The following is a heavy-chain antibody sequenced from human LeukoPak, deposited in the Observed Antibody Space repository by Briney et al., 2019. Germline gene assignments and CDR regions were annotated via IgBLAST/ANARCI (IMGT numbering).Heavy chain of an antibody. CDR1: GFTFSSYA. J-gene: IGHJ5*02. CDR3: AKGVSPFDP. Sequence: LAGGSLRLSCAASGFTFSSYAMSWVRQAPGKGLEWVSVISGSGGSANYADSVKGRFTISRDNSRNTLYLQMNYLRAEDTAVYYCAKGVSPFDPWGQGTLVTVSS. CDR2: ISGSGGSA. D-gene: IGHD4-23*01. V-gene: IGHV3-23*01.